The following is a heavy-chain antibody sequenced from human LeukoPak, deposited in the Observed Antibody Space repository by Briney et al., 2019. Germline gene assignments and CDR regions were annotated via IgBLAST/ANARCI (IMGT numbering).Heavy chain of an antibody. J-gene: IGHJ4*02. CDR2: IKQDGSEK. Sequence: GGSLRLSCAASGFTFSNYWMSWVRQAPGKGLEWVANIKQDGSEKYYVDSVKGRFTISRDNAKNSLYLQMNNLRVEDTAVYYCARRLRDITMIVVVTPGLDYWGQGTLVTVSS. D-gene: IGHD3-22*01. CDR1: GFTFSNYW. CDR3: ARRLRDITMIVVVTPGLDY. V-gene: IGHV3-7*01.